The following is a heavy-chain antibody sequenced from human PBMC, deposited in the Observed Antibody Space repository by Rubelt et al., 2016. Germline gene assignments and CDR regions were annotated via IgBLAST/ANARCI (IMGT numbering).Heavy chain of an antibody. D-gene: IGHD6-13*01. V-gene: IGHV3-23*01. Sequence: YYADSVKGRFTISRDNSKNTLYLQMNSLRAEDTAVYYCAKDPVGGGGIAAGSFDYWGQGTLVTVSS. J-gene: IGHJ4*02. CDR3: AKDPVGGGGIAAGSFDY.